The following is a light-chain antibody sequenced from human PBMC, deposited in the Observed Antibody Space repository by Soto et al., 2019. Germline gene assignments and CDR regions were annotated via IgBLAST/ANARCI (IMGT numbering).Light chain of an antibody. V-gene: IGLV2-14*01. J-gene: IGLJ1*01. CDR3: SAYTVSRTYV. CDR2: GVT. Sequence: QSALTQPASVSESPGQSITISCAGTSSDIGGYNYVSWYQQHPDKAPKLMIYGVTNRPSGVSDRFSGSKSGNTASLTISGLQAEDEADYYCSAYTVSRTYVFGTGTKVTVL. CDR1: SSDIGGYNY.